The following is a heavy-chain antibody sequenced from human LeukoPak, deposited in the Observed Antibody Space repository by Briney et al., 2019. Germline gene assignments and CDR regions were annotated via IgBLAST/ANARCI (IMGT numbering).Heavy chain of an antibody. CDR1: GGSVSSNSAA. D-gene: IGHD2-2*01. J-gene: IGHJ6*02. CDR3: ARGCSATSCLVFGMDV. CDR2: TYYRSKWYN. V-gene: IGHV6-1*01. Sequence: SQTLSLTCAISGGSVSSNSAAWNWIRQSPSRGLEWLGRTYYRSKWYNDYAVSVKSRITINPDTSKNQFSLQLNSVTPEDTAVYYCARGCSATSCLVFGMDVWGQGTTVTVSS.